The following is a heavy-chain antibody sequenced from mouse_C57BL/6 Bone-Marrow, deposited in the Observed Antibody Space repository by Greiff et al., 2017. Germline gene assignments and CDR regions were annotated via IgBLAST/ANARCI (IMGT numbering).Heavy chain of an antibody. Sequence: EVKLMESEGGLVQPGSSMKLSCTASGFTFSDYYMAWVRQVPEKGLEWVANINYDGSSTYYLDSLKSRFIISRDNAKNILYLQMSSLKSEDTATYYCAREKSITTVVASFPHWYFDVWGTGTTVTVSS. CDR1: GFTFSDYY. CDR3: AREKSITTVVASFPHWYFDV. CDR2: INYDGSST. V-gene: IGHV5-16*01. D-gene: IGHD1-1*01. J-gene: IGHJ1*03.